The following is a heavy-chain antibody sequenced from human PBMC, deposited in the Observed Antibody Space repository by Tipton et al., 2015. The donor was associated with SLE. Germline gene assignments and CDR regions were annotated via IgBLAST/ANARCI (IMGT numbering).Heavy chain of an antibody. V-gene: IGHV4-31*11. CDR2: IYYTGTT. D-gene: IGHD2-21*01. CDR1: GGSIRTGGYY. CDR3: ARDSCGGDCSILDY. Sequence: TLSLTCVVSGGSIRTGGYYWSWIRQLPGKGLEWIGYIYYTGTTYYNPSLRGRLTISVDTSRNQFSLKLTSVTAADTAVYYCARDSCGGDCSILDYWGRGTLVTVSS. J-gene: IGHJ4*02.